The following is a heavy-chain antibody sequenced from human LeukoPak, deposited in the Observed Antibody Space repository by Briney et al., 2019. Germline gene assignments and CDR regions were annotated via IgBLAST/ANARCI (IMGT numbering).Heavy chain of an antibody. CDR3: AKSANYYDSSGHGY. V-gene: IGHV3-23*01. J-gene: IGHJ4*02. CDR1: GFTFSSYA. D-gene: IGHD3-22*01. CDR2: ISGSGGST. Sequence: PGGSLRLSCAASGFTFSSYAMSWVRQAPGKGLEWVSAISGSGGSTYYADSVKGRFTTSRDNSKNTLYLQMNSLRAEDTAVYYCAKSANYYDSSGHGYWGQGTLVTVSS.